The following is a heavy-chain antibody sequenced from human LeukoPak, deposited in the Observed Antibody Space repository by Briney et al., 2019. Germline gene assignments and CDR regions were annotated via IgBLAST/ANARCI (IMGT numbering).Heavy chain of an antibody. V-gene: IGHV4-39*07. Sequence: SETLSLTCTVSGGSISSSSYYWGWIRQPPGKGLEWIGSIYYSGSTYYNPSLKSRVTISVDTSKNQFSLKLSSVTAADTAVYYCARPTYGSGRRGAFDIWGQGTMVTVSS. CDR2: IYYSGST. J-gene: IGHJ3*02. D-gene: IGHD3-10*01. CDR3: ARPTYGSGRRGAFDI. CDR1: GGSISSSSYY.